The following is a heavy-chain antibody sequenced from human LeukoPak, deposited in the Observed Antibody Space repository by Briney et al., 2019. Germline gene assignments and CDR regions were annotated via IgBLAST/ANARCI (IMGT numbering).Heavy chain of an antibody. CDR2: IGISDSVT. D-gene: IGHD1-14*01. Sequence: PGGSLRLSCAVSGFTFSSYEMNWVRQAPGKGLEWVSYIGISDSVTSYADSVKGRFTISRDNAKNSLYLQMNSLRVEDTAVYYCATDTTGLQDFDYWGQGTLVTVSS. CDR3: ATDTTGLQDFDY. J-gene: IGHJ4*02. CDR1: GFTFSSYE. V-gene: IGHV3-48*03.